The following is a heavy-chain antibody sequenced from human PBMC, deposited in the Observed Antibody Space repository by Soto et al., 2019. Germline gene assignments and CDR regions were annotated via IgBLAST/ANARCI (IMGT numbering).Heavy chain of an antibody. CDR3: VRQWVVVSPLDH. J-gene: IGHJ4*02. Sequence: EVHLVQSGGGLVQPGGSLKLSCAASGFIFSGSAMHWVRQASGKGLEWVGRIGRKAKNYATDYGASVEGRFTISRDDSKNTSFLLRNSLKSEDTAVYFCVRQWVVVSPLDHWGQGTLVIVSS. D-gene: IGHD2-15*01. CDR2: IGRKAKNYAT. V-gene: IGHV3-73*02. CDR1: GFIFSGSA.